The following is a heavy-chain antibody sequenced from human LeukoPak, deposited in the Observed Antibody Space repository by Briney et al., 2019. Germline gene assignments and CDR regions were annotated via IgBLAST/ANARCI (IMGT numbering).Heavy chain of an antibody. CDR1: GFTFSSYE. J-gene: IGHJ4*02. CDR2: ISSSGSTI. V-gene: IGHV3-48*03. Sequence: GGSLRLSCAASGFTFSSYEMNWVRQAPGKGLEWVSYISSSGSTIYYADSVKGRFTISRDNAKNSLYLQMNSLRAEDTAVYYCARDYGSGSYSPYYFDYWGQGTLVTVSS. D-gene: IGHD3-10*01. CDR3: ARDYGSGSYSPYYFDY.